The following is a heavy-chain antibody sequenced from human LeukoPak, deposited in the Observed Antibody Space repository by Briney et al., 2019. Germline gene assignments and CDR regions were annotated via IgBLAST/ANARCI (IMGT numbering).Heavy chain of an antibody. CDR3: AKGRSAAMIEAAFDY. D-gene: IGHD3-22*01. V-gene: IGHV3-23*01. CDR1: GFTFSSYA. Sequence: QPGGSLRLSCAASGFTFSSYAMSWVRQAPGKGLEWVSVISGSGGRTYYEDSVKGRFTISKDNSKNTLYPQMNSLRAEDTAVYYCAKGRSAAMIEAAFDYWGQGTLVTVSS. J-gene: IGHJ4*02. CDR2: ISGSGGRT.